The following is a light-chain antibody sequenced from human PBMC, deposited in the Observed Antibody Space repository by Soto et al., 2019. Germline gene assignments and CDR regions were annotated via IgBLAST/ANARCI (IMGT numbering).Light chain of an antibody. J-gene: IGKJ1*01. V-gene: IGKV3-15*01. CDR2: GAS. Sequence: EIVMTQSPATLSVSPGERATLSCRASQSVSANLAWYQHKPGQAPRLLIYGASTRATGIPARFSGSGTGTDFTLPLSSLQAEDFGVYYCQPYSKGPTFGRRAQGDNK. CDR3: QPYSKGPT. CDR1: QSVSAN.